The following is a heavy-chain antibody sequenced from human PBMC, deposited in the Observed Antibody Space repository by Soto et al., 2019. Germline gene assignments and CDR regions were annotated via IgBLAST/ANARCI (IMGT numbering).Heavy chain of an antibody. D-gene: IGHD3-3*01. CDR3: ARDGSSCDYWSGYYNY. CDR1: GFTFSSYA. V-gene: IGHV3-23*01. CDR2: ISGSGGST. Sequence: GGSLRLSCAASGFTFSSYAMSWVRQAPGKGLEWVSAISGSGGSTYYADSVKGRFTISRDNSKNTLYLQMNSLRAEDTAVYYCARDGSSCDYWSGYYNYWGQGTLVTVSS. J-gene: IGHJ4*02.